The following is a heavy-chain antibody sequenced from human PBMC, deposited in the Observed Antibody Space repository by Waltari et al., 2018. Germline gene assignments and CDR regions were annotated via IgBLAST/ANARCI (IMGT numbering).Heavy chain of an antibody. J-gene: IGHJ3*02. CDR1: GFTFSSYW. V-gene: IGHV3-7*01. D-gene: IGHD6-19*01. CDR2: IKQDGSEK. Sequence: EVQLVESGGGLVQPGGSLRLSCAASGFTFSSYWMSWVRQAPGKGLEWVANIKQDGSEKYYVDSVKGRFTISRDNAKNSLYLQMNSLRAEDTAVYYCARDIAVAGTHDAFDIWGQGTMVTVSS. CDR3: ARDIAVAGTHDAFDI.